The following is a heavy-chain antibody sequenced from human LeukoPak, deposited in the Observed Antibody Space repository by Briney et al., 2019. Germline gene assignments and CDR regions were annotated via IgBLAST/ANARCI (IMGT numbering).Heavy chain of an antibody. CDR3: SKVLRAVAGTRGGFDA. CDR1: GFTFSSYA. Sequence: GGSLRLSCAASGFTFSSYAMSWVRQAPGKGLEWVSAISGSGGSTYYADAVKGRFTISRDNSKNTLYLQMNSLRAEDTAVYYCSKVLRAVAGTRGGFDAWGQGTLVTVSS. D-gene: IGHD6-19*01. V-gene: IGHV3-23*01. J-gene: IGHJ5*02. CDR2: ISGSGGST.